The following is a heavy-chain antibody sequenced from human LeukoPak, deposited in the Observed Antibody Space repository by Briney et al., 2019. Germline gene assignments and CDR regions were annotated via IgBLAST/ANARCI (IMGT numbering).Heavy chain of an antibody. V-gene: IGHV4-34*01. J-gene: IGHJ3*02. CDR1: GGSFSGYY. CDR2: INHSGST. CDR3: ARGLWLSLGAFDI. D-gene: IGHD5-12*01. Sequence: SETLSLTCAVYGGSFSGYYWSWIRQPPGKGLEWIGEINHSGSTNYNPSLKGRVTISVDTSKNQFSLKLSSVTAADTAVYYCARGLWLSLGAFDIWGQGTMVTVSS.